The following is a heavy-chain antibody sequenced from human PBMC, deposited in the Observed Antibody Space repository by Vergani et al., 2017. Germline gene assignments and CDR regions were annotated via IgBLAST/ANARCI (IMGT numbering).Heavy chain of an antibody. D-gene: IGHD2-15*01. CDR3: TSSECSGTTCYGHYFDL. CDR1: GFRVTTYY. CDR2: IKSDGRT. Sequence: VELLESGGGLAQPGGSLRVSCSASGFRVTTYYMSWVRQAPGKGLEWVAVIKSDGRTSYAESVRGRFTISRDTSRNAVYLQMNILRVVDTGVYYCTSSECSGTTCYGHYFDLWGHGSLVTVSS. V-gene: IGHV3-66*02. J-gene: IGHJ4*01.